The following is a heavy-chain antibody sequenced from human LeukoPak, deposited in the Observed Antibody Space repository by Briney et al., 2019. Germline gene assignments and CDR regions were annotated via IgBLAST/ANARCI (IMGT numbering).Heavy chain of an antibody. V-gene: IGHV4-59*12. D-gene: IGHD2/OR15-2a*01. J-gene: IGHJ4*02. Sequence: PSETLSLTCTVSGGSISSYYWSWIRQPPGKGLEWIGYIYYSGSTYYNPSLKSRVTISVDTSKNQFSLKLSSVTAADTAVYYCARVASSDFSFDYWGQGTLVTVSS. CDR1: GGSISSYY. CDR2: IYYSGST. CDR3: ARVASSDFSFDY.